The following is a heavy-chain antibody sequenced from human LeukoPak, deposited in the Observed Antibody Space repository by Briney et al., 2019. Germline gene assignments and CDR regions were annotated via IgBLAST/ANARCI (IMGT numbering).Heavy chain of an antibody. Sequence: QPGGSLRLSCAASGFSVSSNYISWVRQAPGKGLEWVSGISGGGGSTYYADSVKGRFTISRDNSKNTLYLQMNSLRAEDTAVYYCAKVVRGSGSYYFDYWGQGTLVTVSS. J-gene: IGHJ4*02. CDR1: GFSVSSNY. CDR2: ISGGGGST. CDR3: AKVVRGSGSYYFDY. D-gene: IGHD3-10*01. V-gene: IGHV3-23*01.